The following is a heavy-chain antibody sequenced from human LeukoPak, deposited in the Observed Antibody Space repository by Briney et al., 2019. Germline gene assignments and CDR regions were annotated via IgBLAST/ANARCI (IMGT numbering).Heavy chain of an antibody. Sequence: GASVKVSCKASGGTFNNYAISWVRQAPGQGLEWMGWISAYNGNTNYAQKLQGRVTMTTDTSTSTAYMELRSLRSDDTAVYYCARIVGAFGGGPDNWFDPWGQGTLVTVSS. CDR2: ISAYNGNT. J-gene: IGHJ5*02. D-gene: IGHD1-26*01. V-gene: IGHV1-18*01. CDR3: ARIVGAFGGGPDNWFDP. CDR1: GGTFNNYA.